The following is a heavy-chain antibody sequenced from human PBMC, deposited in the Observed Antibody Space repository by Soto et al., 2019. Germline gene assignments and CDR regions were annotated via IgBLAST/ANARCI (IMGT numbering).Heavy chain of an antibody. V-gene: IGHV4-34*01. CDR3: ARGAWDEGSGYYYFDY. Sequence: SETLSLIWAVYGGSFSGYYWSWIRQPPWKGLEWIGEINHSGTSNYIASLKSRVTISIDTSRKQFSLNLRSVTAADTALYYCARGAWDEGSGYYYFDYWAQGTQVTVSS. J-gene: IGHJ4*02. D-gene: IGHD3-22*01. CDR2: INHSGTS. CDR1: GGSFSGYY.